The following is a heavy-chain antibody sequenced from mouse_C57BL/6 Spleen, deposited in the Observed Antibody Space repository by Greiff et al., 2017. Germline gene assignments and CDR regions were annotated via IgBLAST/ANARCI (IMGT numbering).Heavy chain of an antibody. V-gene: IGHV3-1*01. CDR1: GYSITSGYD. Sequence: EVKLVESGPGMVKPSQSLSLTCTVTGYSITSGYDWHWIRHFPGNKLEWMGYISYSGSTNYNPSLKSRISITHDTSKNHFFLKLNSVTTEDTATYYCARDRTAQALDYWGQGTSVTVSS. CDR2: ISYSGST. CDR3: ARDRTAQALDY. D-gene: IGHD3-2*02. J-gene: IGHJ4*01.